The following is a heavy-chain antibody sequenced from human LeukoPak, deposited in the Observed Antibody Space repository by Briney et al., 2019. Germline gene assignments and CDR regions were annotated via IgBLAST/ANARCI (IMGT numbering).Heavy chain of an antibody. CDR2: IIPILGIA. CDR3: ASGYSGYDPGFGMDV. V-gene: IGHV1-69*02. CDR1: GYTFTGYY. Sequence: ASVKVSCKASGYTFTGYYMHWVRQAPGQGLEWMGRIIPILGIANYAQKFQGRVTITADKSTSTAYMELSSLRSEDTAVYYCASGYSGYDPGFGMDVWGQGTTVTVSS. J-gene: IGHJ6*02. D-gene: IGHD5-12*01.